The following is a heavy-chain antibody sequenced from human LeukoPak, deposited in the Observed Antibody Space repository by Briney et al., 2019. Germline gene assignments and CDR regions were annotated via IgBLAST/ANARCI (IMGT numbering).Heavy chain of an antibody. Sequence: ETLSLTCTVSGGSIRSSSYYWGWVRQAPGKGLEWVATIKHDGSEKHYVDSVEGRFTISRDNAMNSLYLQMNSLRAEDTAVYYCARDRGLSGYDLCDYWGQGTLVTVSS. CDR2: IKHDGSEK. CDR1: GGSIRSSSYY. V-gene: IGHV3-7*01. D-gene: IGHD5-12*01. J-gene: IGHJ4*02. CDR3: ARDRGLSGYDLCDY.